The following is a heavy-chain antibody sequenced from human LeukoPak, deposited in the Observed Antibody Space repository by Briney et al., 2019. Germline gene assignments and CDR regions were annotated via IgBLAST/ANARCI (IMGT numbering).Heavy chain of an antibody. V-gene: IGHV3-23*01. D-gene: IGHD6-13*01. J-gene: IGHJ4*02. CDR2: ISSSSNT. CDR3: VKGRISEDGLDF. CDR1: GFTFSRSA. Sequence: GGSLRLSCAASGFTFSRSAMTWVRQTPGKGLDWVSSISSSSNTFFADSVKGRFTISRDNSKNMLYLQMNSLRAEDTAVYYCVKGRISEDGLDFWGQGTLVTVSS.